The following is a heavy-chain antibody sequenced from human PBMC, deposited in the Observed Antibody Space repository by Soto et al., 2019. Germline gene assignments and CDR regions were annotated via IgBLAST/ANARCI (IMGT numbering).Heavy chain of an antibody. CDR1: GYTFTSYA. J-gene: IGHJ6*02. D-gene: IGHD4-4*01. CDR2: INAGNGNT. Sequence: QVQLVQSGAEVKKPGASVKVSCKASGYTFTSYAMPWVRQAPGQRLEWMGWINAGNGNTKYSQKFQGRVTMTEDTSKDTAYMELSSLRSEDTAVYYCETVLPGYYYGMDVWGQGTTVTVSS. CDR3: ETVLPGYYYGMDV. V-gene: IGHV1-3*01.